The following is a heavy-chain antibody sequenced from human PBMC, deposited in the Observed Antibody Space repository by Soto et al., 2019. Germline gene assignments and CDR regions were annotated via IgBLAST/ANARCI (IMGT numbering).Heavy chain of an antibody. V-gene: IGHV3-48*03. Sequence: ESGGGVVQPGRSLRLSCAASGFTFSSYEMNWVRQAPGKGLEWVSYISSSGSTIYYADSVKGRFTISRDNAKNSLYLQMNSLRAEDTAVYYCARDHKGGYYYYGMDVWGQGTTVTVSS. J-gene: IGHJ6*02. CDR2: ISSSGSTI. CDR3: ARDHKGGYYYYGMDV. CDR1: GFTFSSYE.